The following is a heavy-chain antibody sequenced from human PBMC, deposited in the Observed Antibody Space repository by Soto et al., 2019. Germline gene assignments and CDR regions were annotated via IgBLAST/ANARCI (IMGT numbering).Heavy chain of an antibody. D-gene: IGHD3-10*01. Sequence: GGSLRLSCAASGFTFSSYAMHWVRQAPGKGLEWVALISYDGSNRYYADSVKGRFTISRDNSKNTLYLQMNSLRAEDTAVYYCARAFATPMDPFDYWGQGTLVTVS. J-gene: IGHJ4*02. CDR1: GFTFSSYA. CDR3: ARAFATPMDPFDY. CDR2: ISYDGSNR. V-gene: IGHV3-30*01.